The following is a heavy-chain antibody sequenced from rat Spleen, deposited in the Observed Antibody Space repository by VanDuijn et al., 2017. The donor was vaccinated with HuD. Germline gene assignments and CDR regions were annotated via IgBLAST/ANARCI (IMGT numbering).Heavy chain of an antibody. Sequence: EVQLVESGGGLVQPGRSMKLSCAASGLSFSNYDMAWVRQAPTKGLEWVASISYDGTATYYRDSVKGRFTLSRDNAKSTLYLQMGSLRSEDTATYYCTTDWPGYWGQGVMVTVSS. CDR3: TTDWPGY. CDR2: ISYDGTAT. CDR1: GLSFSNYD. J-gene: IGHJ2*01. D-gene: IGHD1-4*01. V-gene: IGHV5-20*01.